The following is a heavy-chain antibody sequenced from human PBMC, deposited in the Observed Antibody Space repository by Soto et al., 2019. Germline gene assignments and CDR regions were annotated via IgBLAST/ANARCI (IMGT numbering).Heavy chain of an antibody. V-gene: IGHV1-18*01. CDR3: ARMGDVPYYYSGMDV. CDR2: INGYNGNA. D-gene: IGHD3-16*01. Sequence: QVQLVQSGAEVKKPGASVTVSCKASGYTFTTYGVSWVRQAPGQGLEWLGWINGYNGNAKYAENLQGRVTMTTDTSTSTAYMELRSLRSDDTAVYYCARMGDVPYYYSGMDVWGQGTTVTVSS. J-gene: IGHJ6*02. CDR1: GYTFTTYG.